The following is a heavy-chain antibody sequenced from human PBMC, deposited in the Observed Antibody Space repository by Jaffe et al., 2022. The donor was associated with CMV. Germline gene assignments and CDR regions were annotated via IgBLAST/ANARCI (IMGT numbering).Heavy chain of an antibody. CDR1: GFTFDDYA. J-gene: IGHJ4*02. V-gene: IGHV3-9*01. CDR3: AKDHYYDSSGPGAWDY. CDR2: ISWNSGSI. D-gene: IGHD3-22*01. Sequence: EVQLVESGGGLVQPGRSLRLSCAASGFTFDDYAMHWVRQAPGKGLEWVSGISWNSGSIGYADSVKGRFTISRDNAKNSLYLQMNSLRAEDTALYYCAKDHYYDSSGPGAWDYWGQGTLVTVSS.